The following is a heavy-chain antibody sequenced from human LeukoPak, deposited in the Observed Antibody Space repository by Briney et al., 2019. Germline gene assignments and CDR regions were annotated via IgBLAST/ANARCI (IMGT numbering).Heavy chain of an antibody. CDR2: VIPILGIA. CDR1: GGTFSNYA. J-gene: IGHJ4*01. Sequence: GASVKVSCKASGGTFSNYAISWVRQAPGQGLEWMGRVIPILGIANYAQKFQGRVTITADKSTSTAYMELSSLRSEDTAVYYCARGLDPYYYDSSGYFYGYWGHGTLVTVSS. V-gene: IGHV1-69*04. D-gene: IGHD3-22*01. CDR3: ARGLDPYYYDSSGYFYGY.